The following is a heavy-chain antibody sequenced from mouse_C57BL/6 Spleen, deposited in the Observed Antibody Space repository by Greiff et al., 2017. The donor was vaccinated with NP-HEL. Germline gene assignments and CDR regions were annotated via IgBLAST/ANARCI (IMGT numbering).Heavy chain of an antibody. CDR2: IDPSDSYT. D-gene: IGHD1-1*01. V-gene: IGHV1-50*01. Sequence: QVHVKQPGAELVKPGASVKLSCKASGYTFTSYWMQWVKQRPGQGLEWIGEIDPSDSYTNYNQKFKGKATLTVDTSSSTAYMQLSSLTSEDSAVYYCARSPYYYGRRVSMDYWGQGTSVTVSS. CDR1: GYTFTSYW. J-gene: IGHJ4*01. CDR3: ARSPYYYGRRVSMDY.